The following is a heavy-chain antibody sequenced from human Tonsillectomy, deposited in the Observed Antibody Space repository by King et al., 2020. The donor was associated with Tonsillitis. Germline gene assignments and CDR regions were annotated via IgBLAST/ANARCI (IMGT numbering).Heavy chain of an antibody. J-gene: IGHJ5*02. V-gene: IGHV1-2*02. CDR2: INPNSGST. Sequence: QLVQSGAEVKKPGASVKVSCKASGYTFTGYYMHWVRQAPGQGLEWMGWINPNSGSTNYAQKFQGRVTMTRDTSISTAYMELSRLRSDDTAVYYCARGCASTSCYFGFDPWGQGTLVTVSS. CDR3: ARGCASTSCYFGFDP. CDR1: GYTFTGYY. D-gene: IGHD2-2*01.